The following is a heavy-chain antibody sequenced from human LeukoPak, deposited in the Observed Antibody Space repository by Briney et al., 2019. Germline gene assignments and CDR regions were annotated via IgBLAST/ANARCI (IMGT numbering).Heavy chain of an antibody. V-gene: IGHV1-18*01. J-gene: IGHJ4*02. Sequence: ASVKVSCKASGYTCTSYGISWVRQAPGQGLEWMGWISAYNGNTNYAHKLQGRVTMTTATSTTTAYMELRSLRSADPAVYSCARAGGRWLPLELSYWGQGTLVTVSS. CDR1: GYTCTSYG. D-gene: IGHD5-12*01. CDR3: ARAGGRWLPLELSY. CDR2: ISAYNGNT.